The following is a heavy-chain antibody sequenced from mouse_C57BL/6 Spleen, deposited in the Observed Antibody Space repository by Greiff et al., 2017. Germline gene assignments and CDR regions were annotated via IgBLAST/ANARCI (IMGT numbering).Heavy chain of an antibody. CDR1: GFNIKDDY. Sequence: VQLQQSGAELVRPGASVKLSCTASGFNIKDDYMHWVKQRPEQGLEWIGWIDPENGDTEYASKFQGKATIPADTSSNTAYLQLSSLTSEDTAVYYCTKGVRHYAMDYWGQGTSVTVSA. J-gene: IGHJ4*01. D-gene: IGHD2-14*01. CDR3: TKGVRHYAMDY. CDR2: IDPENGDT. V-gene: IGHV14-4*01.